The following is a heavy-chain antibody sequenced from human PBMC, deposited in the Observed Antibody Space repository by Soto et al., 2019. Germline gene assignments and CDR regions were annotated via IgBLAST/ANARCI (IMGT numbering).Heavy chain of an antibody. D-gene: IGHD1-26*01. V-gene: IGHV1-46*01. Sequence: QVQLVQSGAEVKRPGASVKVSCKASGYIFTNFYIYWVRQAPGQGLEYIGIINPGGGATDYTQKYQGRVTMTRDTTTSTVYIELSTLTYEDTAVYYSAREIEGAPRLTFNSWGQEPLVTVSP. CDR2: INPGGGAT. CDR1: GYIFTNFY. CDR3: AREIEGAPRLTFNS. J-gene: IGHJ5*01.